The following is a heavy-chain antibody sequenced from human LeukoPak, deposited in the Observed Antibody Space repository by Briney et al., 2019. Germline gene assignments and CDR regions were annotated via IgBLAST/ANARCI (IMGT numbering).Heavy chain of an antibody. CDR2: IYYSGTT. Sequence: PSETLSLTCSVTVGSLSSSHYYWVWIRQPPGECLESLGIIYYSGTTYYNPSLESRVTMSEDTSKNQFSLTLRSVTAADTAVYYCARQISDYYYYYIDVWGKGTTVTVSS. V-gene: IGHV4-39*01. CDR1: VGSLSSSHYY. CDR3: ARQISDYYYYYIDV. D-gene: IGHD3-10*01. J-gene: IGHJ6*03.